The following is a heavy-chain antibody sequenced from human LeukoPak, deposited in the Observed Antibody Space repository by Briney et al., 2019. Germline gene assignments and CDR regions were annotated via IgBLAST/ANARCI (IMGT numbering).Heavy chain of an antibody. Sequence: GGSLRLSCAASGFTFSSYAMSWVRQAPGKGLEWVSAISGSGGSTYYADSVKGRFTISRDNSKNTLYMQMNSLRAEDTAVYYCAKNGDRGAYCSGGTCYPYYYYYMDVWGKGTTVTISS. D-gene: IGHD2-15*01. CDR1: GFTFSSYA. V-gene: IGHV3-23*01. CDR2: ISGSGGST. J-gene: IGHJ6*03. CDR3: AKNGDRGAYCSGGTCYPYYYYYMDV.